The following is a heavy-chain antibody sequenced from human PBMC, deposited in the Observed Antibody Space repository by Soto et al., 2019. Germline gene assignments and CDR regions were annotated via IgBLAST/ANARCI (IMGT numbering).Heavy chain of an antibody. CDR2: ISAYNGNT. CDR1: CYTFTSYG. D-gene: IGHD6-6*01. CDR3: ARDPAIAARPSDDAFDI. J-gene: IGHJ3*02. V-gene: IGHV1-18*04. Sequence: ASVKVSCKASCYTFTSYGISWVRQAPGQGLEWMGWISAYNGNTNYAQKLQGRVTMTTDTSTSTAYMELRSLRSDDTAVYYCARDPAIAARPSDDAFDIWGQGTMVTVSS.